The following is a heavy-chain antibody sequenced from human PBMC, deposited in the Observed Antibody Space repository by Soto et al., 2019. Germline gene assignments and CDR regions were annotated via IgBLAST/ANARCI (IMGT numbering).Heavy chain of an antibody. V-gene: IGHV5-51*01. J-gene: IGHJ3*02. Sequence: PGESLKISCQASGYNFRHYYIAWVRQKPGRGLEWVGLIYPGDSDARYSPSVQGQVTISADKSISTAYLQWSSLKASDTAMYYCARRESFTYHYDSSGHGDDAFDIWGQGTMVTVSS. CDR2: IYPGDSDA. CDR3: ARRESFTYHYDSSGHGDDAFDI. D-gene: IGHD3-22*01. CDR1: GYNFRHYY.